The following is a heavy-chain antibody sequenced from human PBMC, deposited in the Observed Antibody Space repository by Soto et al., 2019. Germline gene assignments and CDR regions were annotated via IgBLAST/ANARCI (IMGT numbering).Heavy chain of an antibody. Sequence: QAQLVQSGGEVKKPGASVKVSCRASGYTFTSYVYAWVRQAPGQGLEWMGWISAYNGDTNYAQKFQDIVTLPTDTSPATGERELRNLGSDDTAVYYCARSGAYCTSITCLFDSFWGLGTLVTVSS. CDR3: ARSGAYCTSITCLFDSF. CDR1: GYTFTSYV. D-gene: IGHD2-8*01. CDR2: ISAYNGDT. V-gene: IGHV1-18*01. J-gene: IGHJ4*02.